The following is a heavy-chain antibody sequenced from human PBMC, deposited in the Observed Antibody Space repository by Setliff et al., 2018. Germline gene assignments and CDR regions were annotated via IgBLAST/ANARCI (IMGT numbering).Heavy chain of an antibody. V-gene: IGHV3-20*04. CDR3: ARLALTGYDSSGYYYALEYYYYMDV. D-gene: IGHD3-22*01. J-gene: IGHJ6*03. CDR2: INWNGGST. Sequence: PGGSLRLSCVASGFTFDDYAMSWVRQAPGKGLEWVCGINWNGGSTGYADSVKGRFTISRDNAKNSLYLQMNSLRAEDTAVYYCARLALTGYDSSGYYYALEYYYYMDVWGKGTTVTVSS. CDR1: GFTFDDYA.